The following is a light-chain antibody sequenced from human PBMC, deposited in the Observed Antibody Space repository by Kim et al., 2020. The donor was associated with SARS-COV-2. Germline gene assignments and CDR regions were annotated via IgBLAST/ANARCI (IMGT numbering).Light chain of an antibody. Sequence: QSALTQPASVSGSPGQSITISCTGTKTDIGRYNYVSWYQQYPGKAPKLIIFDVTKRPSGVSSRFSGSKSGNTASLTISGLQAEDEAEYFCSSYTISSLFYAFGSGTKVTVL. CDR1: KTDIGRYNY. V-gene: IGLV2-14*03. J-gene: IGLJ1*01. CDR2: DVT. CDR3: SSYTISSLFYA.